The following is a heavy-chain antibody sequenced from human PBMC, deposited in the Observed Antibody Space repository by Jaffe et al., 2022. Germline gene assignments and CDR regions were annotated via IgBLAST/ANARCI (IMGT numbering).Heavy chain of an antibody. CDR3: AKPQYSSGWYNAFDI. Sequence: QVQLVESGGGVVQPGGSLRLSCAASGFTFSSYGMHWVRQAPGKGLEWVAFIRYDGSNKYYADSVKGRFTISRDNSKNTLYLQMNSLRAEDTAVYYCAKPQYSSGWYNAFDIWGQGTMVTVSS. CDR2: IRYDGSNK. V-gene: IGHV3-30*02. J-gene: IGHJ3*02. CDR1: GFTFSSYG. D-gene: IGHD6-19*01.